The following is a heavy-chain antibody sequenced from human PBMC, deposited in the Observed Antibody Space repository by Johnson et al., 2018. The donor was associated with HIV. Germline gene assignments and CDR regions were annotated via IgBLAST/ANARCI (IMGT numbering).Heavy chain of an antibody. CDR2: IRYDGNNK. CDR1: GFTFSNYD. D-gene: IGHD1-26*01. V-gene: IGHV3-33*08. Sequence: QVQLVESGGGLVQPGGSLRLSCAASGFTFSNYDMHWVRQAPRKGLEWVALIRYDGNNKYYVDSVKGRFTVSRDNSKNTLYLQMNSLRAEDTAVYYCARSPGYSLLDAFDIWGQGAMVTVTS. CDR3: ARSPGYSLLDAFDI. J-gene: IGHJ3*02.